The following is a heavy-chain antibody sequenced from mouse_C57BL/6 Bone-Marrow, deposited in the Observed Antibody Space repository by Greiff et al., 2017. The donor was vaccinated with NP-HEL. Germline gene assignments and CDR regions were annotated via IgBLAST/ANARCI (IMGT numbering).Heavy chain of an antibody. V-gene: IGHV1-22*01. D-gene: IGHD1-1*01. CDR3: ARNPYYYGSSYGYFDY. CDR2: INPNNVGT. Sequence: VQLKESGPELVKPGASVKMSCKASGYTFTDYNMHWVKQSHGKSLEWIGYINPNNVGTSYNQKFKGKATLTVNKSSSTAYMELRSLTSEDSAVYYCARNPYYYGSSYGYFDYWGQGTTLTVSS. CDR1: GYTFTDYN. J-gene: IGHJ2*01.